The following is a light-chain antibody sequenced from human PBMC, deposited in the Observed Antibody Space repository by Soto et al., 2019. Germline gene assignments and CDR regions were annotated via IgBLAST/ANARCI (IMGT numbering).Light chain of an antibody. CDR1: SSDVGGYNY. J-gene: IGLJ1*01. CDR2: EVT. CDR3: SSYAGSSTYV. V-gene: IGLV2-8*01. Sequence: LTQPPSASGSPGQSVTISCTGTSSDVGGYNYVSWYQQHPGRAPKLLIYEVTKRPSGVPDRFSGSKSGNTASLTVSGLQDEDEADYYCSSYAGSSTYVFGHGTKVTVL.